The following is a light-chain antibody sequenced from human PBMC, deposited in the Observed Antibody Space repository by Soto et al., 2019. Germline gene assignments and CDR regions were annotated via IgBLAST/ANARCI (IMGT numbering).Light chain of an antibody. CDR2: RNN. Sequence: QSVLTQPPSSSGTPGQRVTIAGSGSSSNIGSNYVYWYQQLTGTVPKLLIYRNNKRPSGVPDRFYGYKSGTSASLAISGLRSEADAPYYCLAWYDRLSGVVFGGGTKLTAL. CDR3: LAWYDRLSGVV. V-gene: IGLV1-47*01. CDR1: SSNIGSNY. J-gene: IGLJ3*02.